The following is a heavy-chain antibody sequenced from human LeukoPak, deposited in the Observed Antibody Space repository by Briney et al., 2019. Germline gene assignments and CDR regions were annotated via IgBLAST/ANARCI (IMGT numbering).Heavy chain of an antibody. Sequence: ASVKVSCKASGYTFTSSGISWVRQAPGQGLEWLGWISTYKRNIIYAQKLQGRVTMTTDTSTSTAYMELRSLRSDDTAVYYCARDSDSSGYYFDYWGQGTLVTVSS. J-gene: IGHJ4*02. D-gene: IGHD3-22*01. CDR2: ISTYKRNI. CDR3: ARDSDSSGYYFDY. V-gene: IGHV1-18*01. CDR1: GYTFTSSG.